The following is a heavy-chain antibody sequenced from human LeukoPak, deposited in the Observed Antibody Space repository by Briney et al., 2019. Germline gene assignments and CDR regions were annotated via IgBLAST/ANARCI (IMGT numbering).Heavy chain of an antibody. J-gene: IGHJ5*02. CDR2: IYYSGST. V-gene: IGHV4-39*07. CDR3: ARDLGIMYSNSKNWFDP. D-gene: IGHD1-26*01. CDR1: GGSISSRSYH. Sequence: SETLSLTCTVSGGSISSRSYHWGWIRQPPGKGLEWIGSIYYSGSTYYNPSLKSRVTTSADTSKNQFSLKLSSVTAADTAVYFCARDLGIMYSNSKNWFDPWGQGTLVTVSA.